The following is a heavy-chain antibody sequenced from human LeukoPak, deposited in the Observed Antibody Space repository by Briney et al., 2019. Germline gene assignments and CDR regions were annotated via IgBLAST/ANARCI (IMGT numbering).Heavy chain of an antibody. CDR1: GFTFSSYS. CDR3: ARDGYSSSSGVDY. Sequence: GGSLRLSCAASGFTFSSYSMNWVRQAPGKGLEWVSSISSSSSYIYYADSVKGRFTISRDNAKNSLYLQMNSLRAEDTAVYYCARDGYSSSSGVDYWGQGTLVTVSS. D-gene: IGHD6-6*01. CDR2: ISSSSSYI. J-gene: IGHJ4*02. V-gene: IGHV3-21*01.